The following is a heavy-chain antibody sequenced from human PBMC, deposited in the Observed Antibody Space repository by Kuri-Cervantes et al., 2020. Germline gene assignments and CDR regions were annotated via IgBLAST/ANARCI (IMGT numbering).Heavy chain of an antibody. V-gene: IGHV1-69*05. CDR1: GGTFSSYA. CDR3: ARGVGATRDYYYYYYMDV. D-gene: IGHD1-26*01. Sequence: SVKVSCKASGGTFSSYAISWVRQAPGQGLEWMGGIIPIFGTASYAQKFQGRVTMTRDTSTSTVYMELSSLRSEDTAVYYCARGVGATRDYYYYYYMDVWGKGTTVTVSS. J-gene: IGHJ6*03. CDR2: IIPIFGTA.